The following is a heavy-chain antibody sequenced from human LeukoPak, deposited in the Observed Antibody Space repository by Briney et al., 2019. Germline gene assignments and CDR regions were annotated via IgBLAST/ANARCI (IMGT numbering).Heavy chain of an antibody. CDR1: GFTFSDYY. V-gene: IGHV3-11*01. J-gene: IGHJ3*02. CDR2: ISSSGSTI. D-gene: IGHD3-22*01. CDR3: AGRPGYYYDSPHAFDI. Sequence: GGSLRLSCAASGFTFSDYYMSWIRQAPGKGLEWVSYISSSGSTIYYADSVKGRFTISRDNAKNSLYLQMNSLRAEDTAVYYCAGRPGYYYDSPHAFDIWGQGTMVTASS.